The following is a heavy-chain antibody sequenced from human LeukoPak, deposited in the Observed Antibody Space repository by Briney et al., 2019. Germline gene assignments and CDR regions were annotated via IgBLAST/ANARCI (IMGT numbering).Heavy chain of an antibody. CDR1: GFTFSSYG. V-gene: IGHV3-30*03. CDR2: ISYDGSNK. J-gene: IGHJ4*02. Sequence: PGGSLRLSCAASGFTFSSYGMHWVRQAPGKGLEWVAVISYDGSNKYYADSVKGRFTISRDNSKNTLYLQMNSLRAEDTAVYYCAGDAYGKHSFDYWGQGTLVTVSS. D-gene: IGHD2-21*01. CDR3: AGDAYGKHSFDY.